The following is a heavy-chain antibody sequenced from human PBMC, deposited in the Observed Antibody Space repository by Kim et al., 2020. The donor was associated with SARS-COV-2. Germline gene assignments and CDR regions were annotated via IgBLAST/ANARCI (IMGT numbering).Heavy chain of an antibody. J-gene: IGHJ3*02. CDR2: TI. D-gene: IGHD3-16*01. CDR3: VRERMGGAFDI. V-gene: IGHV3-48*02. Sequence: TIYYANSVKGRFTISRDNAKNSLYLQMNSLRDEDSALYYGVRERMGGAFDIWGQGTMLTVSS.